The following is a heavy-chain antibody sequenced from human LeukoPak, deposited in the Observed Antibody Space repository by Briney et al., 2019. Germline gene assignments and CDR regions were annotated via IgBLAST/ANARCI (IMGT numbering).Heavy chain of an antibody. CDR2: ISYDGSNK. CDR1: GCTFSSYA. J-gene: IGHJ6*02. V-gene: IGHV3-30-3*01. Sequence: GRSLRLSCAASGCTFSSYAMHWVRQAPGKGLEWVAVISYDGSNKYYADSVKGRFTISRDNSKNTLYLQMNSLRAEDTAVYYCARVPEMATILSHMYYYYYGMDVWGQGTTVTVSS. D-gene: IGHD5-24*01. CDR3: ARVPEMATILSHMYYYYYGMDV.